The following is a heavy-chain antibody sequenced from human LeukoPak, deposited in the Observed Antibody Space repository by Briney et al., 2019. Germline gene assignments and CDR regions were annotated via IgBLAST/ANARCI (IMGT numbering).Heavy chain of an antibody. Sequence: SVKVSCKASGGTFSSYAISWVRQAPGQGLEWMGGIIPIFGTANYAQKFQGRVTITTDESTSTAYMELSSLRSEDTAVYYCARTYRRGDDFWSVNYYYMDVWGKGTTVTVSS. D-gene: IGHD3-3*01. J-gene: IGHJ6*03. CDR1: GGTFSSYA. CDR3: ARTYRRGDDFWSVNYYYMDV. CDR2: IIPIFGTA. V-gene: IGHV1-69*05.